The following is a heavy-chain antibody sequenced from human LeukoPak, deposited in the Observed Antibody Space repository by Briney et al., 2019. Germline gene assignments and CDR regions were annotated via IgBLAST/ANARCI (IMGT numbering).Heavy chain of an antibody. Sequence: PLASVKVSCKASGYTFTTYAIQWVRQAPGQRLEWMGWISAYNGNTNYAQKLQGRVTMTTDTSTSTAYMELRSLRSDDTAVYYCAREGAYCSSTSCHIQNWFDPWGQGTLVTVSS. CDR1: GYTFTTYA. CDR2: ISAYNGNT. J-gene: IGHJ5*02. CDR3: AREGAYCSSTSCHIQNWFDP. D-gene: IGHD2-2*01. V-gene: IGHV1-18*01.